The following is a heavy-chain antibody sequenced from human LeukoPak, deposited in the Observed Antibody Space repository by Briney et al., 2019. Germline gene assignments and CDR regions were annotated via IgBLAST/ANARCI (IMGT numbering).Heavy chain of an antibody. J-gene: IGHJ4*02. CDR3: ARAEYFGTGSYSYYFDY. CDR1: GYTFTGYY. CDR2: INPNSGGT. D-gene: IGHD3-10*01. Sequence: GASVNVSCKTSGYTFTGYYLHWVRQAPGQGLEWMGWINPNSGGTKYAQRFQGRVTMTRDTSISTAYMELSRLRSDDTAVYYCARAEYFGTGSYSYYFDYWGQGTLVTVSS. V-gene: IGHV1-2*02.